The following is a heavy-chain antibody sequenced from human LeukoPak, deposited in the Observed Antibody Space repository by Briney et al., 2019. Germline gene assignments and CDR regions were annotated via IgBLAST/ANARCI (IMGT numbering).Heavy chain of an antibody. D-gene: IGHD3-3*01. CDR1: GFTFSSYA. CDR3: AKGGLRFLEWLPHGMDV. J-gene: IGHJ6*02. V-gene: IGHV3-23*01. Sequence: KPGGSLRLSCAASGFTFSSYAMSWVRQAPGKGLEWVAAISGSGDSTYYADSVKGRFTISRDNSKNTLYLQMNSLRAEDPAVYYCAKGGLRFLEWLPHGMDVWGQGTTVTVSS. CDR2: ISGSGDST.